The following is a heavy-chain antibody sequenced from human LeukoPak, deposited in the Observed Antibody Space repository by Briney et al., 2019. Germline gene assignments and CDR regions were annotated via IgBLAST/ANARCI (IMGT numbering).Heavy chain of an antibody. CDR3: ARSEAYYYDSSGDRFDP. Sequence: ASVKVSCKASGGTFSSYAISWVRQAPGQGLEWMGWISAYNGNTNYAQKLQGRVTMTTDTSTSTAYMELRGLRSDDTAVYYCARSEAYYYDSSGDRFDPWGQGTLVTVSS. CDR2: ISAYNGNT. CDR1: GGTFSSYA. V-gene: IGHV1-18*01. J-gene: IGHJ5*02. D-gene: IGHD3-22*01.